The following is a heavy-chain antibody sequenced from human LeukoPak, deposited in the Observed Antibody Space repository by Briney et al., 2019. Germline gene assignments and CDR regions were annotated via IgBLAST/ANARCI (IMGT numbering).Heavy chain of an antibody. Sequence: PSETLSLTCAVSGGSISSGGYSWSWIRQPPGKGLEWIGYIYYSGSTNYNPSLKSRVTMSVDTSKNQFSLKLSSVTAADTAVYYCARELRYYYGSGSYYPHPFDYWGQGTLVTVSS. J-gene: IGHJ4*02. CDR3: ARELRYYYGSGSYYPHPFDY. CDR2: IYYSGST. D-gene: IGHD3-10*01. CDR1: GGSISSGGYS. V-gene: IGHV4-61*08.